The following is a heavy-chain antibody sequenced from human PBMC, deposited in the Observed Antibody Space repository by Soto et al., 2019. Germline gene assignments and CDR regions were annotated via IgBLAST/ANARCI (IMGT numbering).Heavy chain of an antibody. V-gene: IGHV5-10-1*01. J-gene: IGHJ3*02. CDR1: GYSFTSYW. D-gene: IGHD6-19*01. Sequence: GESLKISGKGSGYSFTSYWISWVRQMPWKGLEWMGRIDPSDSYTNYSPSFQGHVTISADKSISTAYLQWSSLKASDTAMYYCVSFGLAVAGTDRRDAFDIWGQGTMLTV. CDR2: IDPSDSYT. CDR3: VSFGLAVAGTDRRDAFDI.